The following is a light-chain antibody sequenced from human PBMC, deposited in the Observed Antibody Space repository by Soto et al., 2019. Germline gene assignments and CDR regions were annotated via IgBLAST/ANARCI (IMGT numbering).Light chain of an antibody. Sequence: QSALTQPPSASGSPGQSVTISCTGTSSDVGGYNYVSWYQQYPGRAPKLMIYEVTKRPSGVPDRFSGSKSGNTASLTVSGLHAEDEADYYCRSYAASNNFYFVFGGGTKVTVL. CDR3: RSYAASNNFYFV. CDR1: SSDVGGYNY. V-gene: IGLV2-8*01. CDR2: EVT. J-gene: IGLJ3*02.